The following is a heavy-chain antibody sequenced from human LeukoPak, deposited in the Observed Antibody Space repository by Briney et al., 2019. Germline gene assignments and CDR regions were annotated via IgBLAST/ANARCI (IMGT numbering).Heavy chain of an antibody. V-gene: IGHV4-59*01. CDR3: ARGQVPNWSDGYFDS. D-gene: IGHD1-20*01. Sequence: SETLSLTCAVSGDSISGYYWTWIRQPPGKGLEWIGYFHYSGRTNYNPSLQSRVTISLDTSKNQFSLNLNSVTAADTAIYYCARGQVPNWSDGYFDSWGQGALVTVSS. CDR2: FHYSGRT. CDR1: GDSISGYY. J-gene: IGHJ4*02.